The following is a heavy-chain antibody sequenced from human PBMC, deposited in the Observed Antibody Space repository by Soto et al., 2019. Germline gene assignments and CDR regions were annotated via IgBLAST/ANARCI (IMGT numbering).Heavy chain of an antibody. CDR3: ANRPSYCSGGSCYSGFDY. J-gene: IGHJ4*02. CDR2: IYWDDDK. Sequence: QITLKESGPTLVKPTQTLTLTCTFSGFSLSTSGVGVGWIRQPPGQALEWLALIYWDDDKRSSPSLKSRLTITKATSKNLVVLTMTTMDPVDTATYYCANRPSYCSGGSCYSGFDYWGQGTLVTVSS. V-gene: IGHV2-5*02. D-gene: IGHD2-15*01. CDR1: GFSLSTSGVG.